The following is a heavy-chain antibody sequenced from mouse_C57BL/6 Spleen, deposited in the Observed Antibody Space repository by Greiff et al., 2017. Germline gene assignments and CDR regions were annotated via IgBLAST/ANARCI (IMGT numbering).Heavy chain of an antibody. J-gene: IGHJ2*01. CDR3: TSDGRPYYFDY. D-gene: IGHD2-3*01. CDR2: IYPGDGDT. CDR1: GYAFSSYW. V-gene: IGHV1-80*01. Sequence: QVQLQQSGAELVKPGASVKISCKASGYAFSSYWMNWVKQRPGKGLEWIGQIYPGDGDTNYNGKFKGKATLTADKSSSTAYMQLSSLTSEDSAVFFCTSDGRPYYFDYWGQGTTLTVSS.